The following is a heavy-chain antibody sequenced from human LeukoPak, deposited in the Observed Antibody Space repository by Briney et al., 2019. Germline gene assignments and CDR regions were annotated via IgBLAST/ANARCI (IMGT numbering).Heavy chain of an antibody. Sequence: SETLSLTCSVSGASISSYYWSWIRQPAGKGLEWIGRIYTSGSTNYNPSLKSRVTMSVDTSKNQFSLKLSSVTVADMAVYYCARDVVRGPGGMDVWGQGTTVTVSS. J-gene: IGHJ6*02. CDR3: ARDVVRGPGGMDV. CDR2: IYTSGST. V-gene: IGHV4-4*07. D-gene: IGHD3-10*01. CDR1: GASISSYY.